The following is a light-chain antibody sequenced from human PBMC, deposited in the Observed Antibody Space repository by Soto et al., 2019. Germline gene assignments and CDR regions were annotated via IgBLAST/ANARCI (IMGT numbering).Light chain of an antibody. Sequence: QSVLIQPASVSGSPGQSITISCAGTSSDVGGYNFVSWYQLHPGKAPKLIIFDVSVRPSGVSNRFSGSKSGNTASLTISGLQAEDEADYFCSSFTSTTTPLVFGTWTKLTVL. CDR1: SSDVGGYNF. CDR2: DVS. CDR3: SSFTSTTTPLV. J-gene: IGLJ1*01. V-gene: IGLV2-14*03.